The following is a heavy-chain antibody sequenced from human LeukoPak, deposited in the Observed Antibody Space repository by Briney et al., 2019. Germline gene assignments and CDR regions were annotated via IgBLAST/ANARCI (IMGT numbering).Heavy chain of an antibody. J-gene: IGHJ4*02. V-gene: IGHV1-2*02. Sequence: ASVTVSCTASGYTFTGYYMHWVRQAPGQGLERMGWINPNSGGTNYAQTFQGRVTMTRDTSISTAYMELSRLRSDDTAVYYCARVGRWLQAFDYWGQGTLVTVSS. CDR3: ARVGRWLQAFDY. D-gene: IGHD5-24*01. CDR1: GYTFTGYY. CDR2: INPNSGGT.